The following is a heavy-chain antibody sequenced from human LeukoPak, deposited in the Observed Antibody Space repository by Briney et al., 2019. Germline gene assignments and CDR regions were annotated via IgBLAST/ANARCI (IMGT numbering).Heavy chain of an antibody. J-gene: IGHJ4*02. CDR2: INSDGSST. V-gene: IGHV3-74*01. CDR1: GFTFSSYW. D-gene: IGHD3-3*01. CDR3: ARTHYDFWSGHYDY. Sequence: PGGSLRLSCAASGFTFSSYWMHWVRQAPGKGLVWVSRINSDGSSTSYADSVRGRFTISRDNAKNTLYLQMNSLRAEDTAVYYCARTHYDFWSGHYDYWGQGILVTVSS.